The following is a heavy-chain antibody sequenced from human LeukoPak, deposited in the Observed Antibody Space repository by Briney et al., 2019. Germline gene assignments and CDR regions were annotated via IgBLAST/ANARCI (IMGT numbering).Heavy chain of an antibody. CDR3: AKDYGPKQLVFLDS. CDR2: ISDNGGTT. Sequence: GGSLRLSCAASGFTFSSYALRWVRQAPGKGLEWVSAISDNGGTTFYADSVKGRFTITRDDSKNTLYVQMNSLRGEDTAVYYCAKDYGPKQLVFLDSWGQGTLVTVSS. J-gene: IGHJ4*02. CDR1: GFTFSSYA. V-gene: IGHV3-23*01. D-gene: IGHD6-13*01.